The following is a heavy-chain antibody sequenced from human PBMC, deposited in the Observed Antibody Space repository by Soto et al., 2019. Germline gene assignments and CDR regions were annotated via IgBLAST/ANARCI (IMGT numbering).Heavy chain of an antibody. CDR3: ARSTRAYSGYASHIEN. CDR1: GGSVTNYY. Sequence: SDTLSLTSSLSGGSVTNYYCSWIRPPPGKGLYWIGDVYYPGSTNYTPPLKSRVTISVDTSKSRFSLNLSSVAAAETAVYYCARSTRAYSGYASHIENWGQGNQVTVSS. CDR2: VYYPGST. D-gene: IGHD5-12*01. V-gene: IGHV4-59*02. J-gene: IGHJ4*02.